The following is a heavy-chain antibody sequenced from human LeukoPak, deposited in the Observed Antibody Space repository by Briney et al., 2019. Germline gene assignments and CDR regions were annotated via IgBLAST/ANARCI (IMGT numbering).Heavy chain of an antibody. Sequence: PGGSLRLSCAASGFTFSSYSMNWVRQAPGKGLEWVSSTSSSSSYIYYADSVKGRFTISRDNAKNSLYLQMNSLRAEDTAVYYCARGGAWIAAAGTLDYWGQGTLVTVSS. J-gene: IGHJ4*02. CDR1: GFTFSSYS. CDR3: ARGGAWIAAAGTLDY. V-gene: IGHV3-21*01. CDR2: TSSSSSYI. D-gene: IGHD6-13*01.